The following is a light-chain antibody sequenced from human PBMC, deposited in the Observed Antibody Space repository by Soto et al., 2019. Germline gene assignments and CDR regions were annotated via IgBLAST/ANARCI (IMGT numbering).Light chain of an antibody. CDR3: QQYNSYPWT. V-gene: IGKV1-5*01. J-gene: IGKJ1*01. Sequence: DIQMTQSPSTLSASVGDRVTITCRASQTIFNWLAWYQRKPGRAPNLLIYDASSLQSGVPSTFSGSGSGTEFTLTISSLQPGDFATYYCQQYNSYPWTVGQGTKVDSK. CDR1: QTIFNW. CDR2: DAS.